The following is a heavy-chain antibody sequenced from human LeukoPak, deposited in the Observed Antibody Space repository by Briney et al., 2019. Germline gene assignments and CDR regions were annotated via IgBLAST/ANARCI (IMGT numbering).Heavy chain of an antibody. CDR3: ARVLPYDISTSNWFDP. Sequence: ASVKVSCKASGYTFTSYGISWVRQAPGQGLEWMGWISAYNGNTNYAQKLQGRVTMTTDTSTSTAYMELRSLRSDDTAVYYCARVLPYDISTSNWFDPWGQGTLVTVSS. J-gene: IGHJ5*02. CDR1: GYTFTSYG. CDR2: ISAYNGNT. D-gene: IGHD3-9*01. V-gene: IGHV1-18*04.